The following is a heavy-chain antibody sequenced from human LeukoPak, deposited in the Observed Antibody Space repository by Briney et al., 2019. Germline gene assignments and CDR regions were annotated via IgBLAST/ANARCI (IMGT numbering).Heavy chain of an antibody. J-gene: IGHJ4*02. CDR3: ARRGGDYFDY. D-gene: IGHD4-17*01. CDR2: IRNDGSST. Sequence: PGGSLRLSCAASGFTFSRYWMHWVRQVPGKGLVWVSRIRNDGSSTSYADSEKGRFTISRDNAKHTLYLQMNSLRAEDTAVYYCARRGGDYFDYWGQGTLVTVSS. V-gene: IGHV3-74*01. CDR1: GFTFSRYW.